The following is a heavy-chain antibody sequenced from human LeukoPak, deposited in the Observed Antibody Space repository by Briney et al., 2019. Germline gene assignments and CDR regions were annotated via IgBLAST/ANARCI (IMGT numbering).Heavy chain of an antibody. D-gene: IGHD5-12*01. V-gene: IGHV4-4*07. CDR3: ARSNSGYENYYYYYMDV. CDR2: IYTSGST. Sequence: SETLSLTCTVSGGSISSYYWSWIRQPAGKGLEWIGRIYTSGSTNYNPSLKSRVTMSVDTSKNQFSLKLSSVTAADTAVYYCARSNSGYENYYYYYMDVWGKGTTVTISS. CDR1: GGSISSYY. J-gene: IGHJ6*03.